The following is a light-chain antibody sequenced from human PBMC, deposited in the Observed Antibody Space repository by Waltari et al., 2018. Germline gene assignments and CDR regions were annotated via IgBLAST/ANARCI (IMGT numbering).Light chain of an antibody. CDR3: QVWDTTTDHRWV. V-gene: IGLV3-21*04. Sequence: SYVLTQPPSVSVAPGATPRITCGATNTETKGVHWYQQKSGQAPILVIYSDSDRPSGIPERFSGSNSGNTATLTISRVEAGDEAAYYCQVWDTTTDHRWVFGGGTKLTVL. CDR2: SDS. J-gene: IGLJ3*02. CDR1: NTETKG.